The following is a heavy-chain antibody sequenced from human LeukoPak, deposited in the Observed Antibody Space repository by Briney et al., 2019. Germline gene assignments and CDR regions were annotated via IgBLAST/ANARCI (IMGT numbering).Heavy chain of an antibody. CDR2: TSYDGTRQ. CDR1: GFSFGNHA. Sequence: GGSLRLSWAASGFSFGNHAMHWVRQAPGKGLEWLAVTSYDGTRQYYADFVRGRFTISRENSKNTLYLHMNSLRVDDTAVYYCAKDWSEGSGSYIDYWGQGALVTVSS. J-gene: IGHJ4*02. CDR3: AKDWSEGSGSYIDY. V-gene: IGHV3-30*04. D-gene: IGHD3-10*01.